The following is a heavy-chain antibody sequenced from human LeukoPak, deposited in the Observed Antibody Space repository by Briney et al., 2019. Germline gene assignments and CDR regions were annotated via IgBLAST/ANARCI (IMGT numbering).Heavy chain of an antibody. CDR2: ISAYNGNT. CDR1: GYTFTGYY. V-gene: IGHV1-18*04. D-gene: IGHD2-21*02. J-gene: IGHJ3*02. Sequence: GASVKVSCKASGYTFTGYYMHWVRQAPGQGLEWMGWISAYNGNTNYAQKLQGRVTMTTDTSTSTAYMELRSLRSDDTAVYYCARVCGGDCPLQLAFDIWGQGTMVTVSS. CDR3: ARVCGGDCPLQLAFDI.